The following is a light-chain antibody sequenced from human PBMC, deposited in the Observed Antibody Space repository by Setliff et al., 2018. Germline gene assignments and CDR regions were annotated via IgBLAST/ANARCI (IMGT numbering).Light chain of an antibody. CDR2: GNN. V-gene: IGLV1-40*01. Sequence: QSVLTQPPSVCGAPGQRVTISCAGRSSNIGAGYDVHWYQQLPGTAPKLLIYGNNNRPSGVPDRFSGSQSGTSASLAITGLHSEDEADYYCQSYDSSLSAYVFGTGTKVTVL. CDR3: QSYDSSLSAYV. J-gene: IGLJ1*01. CDR1: SSNIGAGYD.